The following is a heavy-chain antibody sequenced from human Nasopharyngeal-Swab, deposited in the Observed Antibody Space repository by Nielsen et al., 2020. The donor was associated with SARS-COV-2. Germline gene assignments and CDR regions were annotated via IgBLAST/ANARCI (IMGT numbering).Heavy chain of an antibody. J-gene: IGHJ6*03. V-gene: IGHV3-53*01. Sequence: ETLSLTCAASGFTVSSNYMSWVRQAPGKGLEWVSVIYSGGSTYYADSVKGRFTISRDNSKNTLYLQMNSLRAEDTAVYYCAGAGPRAYYYYMDVWGKGTTVTVSS. CDR1: GFTVSSNY. CDR3: AGAGPRAYYYYMDV. CDR2: IYSGGST.